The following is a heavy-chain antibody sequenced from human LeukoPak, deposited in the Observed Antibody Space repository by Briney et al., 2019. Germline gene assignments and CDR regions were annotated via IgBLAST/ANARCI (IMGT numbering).Heavy chain of an antibody. CDR3: ARDSDTAMVLFDY. CDR2: INPNSGGT. V-gene: IGHV1-2*02. CDR1: GYTFTGYY. J-gene: IGHJ4*02. D-gene: IGHD5-18*01. Sequence: GASVKVSCKASGYTFTGYYMHWVRQAPGQGLEWMGWINPNSGGTNYAQKFQGRVTMTRDTSISTAYMELSMLRSDDTAVYYCARDSDTAMVLFDYWGQGTLVTVSS.